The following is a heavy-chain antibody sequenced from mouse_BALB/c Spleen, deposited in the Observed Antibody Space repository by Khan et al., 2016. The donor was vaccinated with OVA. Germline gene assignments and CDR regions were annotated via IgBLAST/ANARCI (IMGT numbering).Heavy chain of an antibody. D-gene: IGHD1-1*02. CDR2: IDPAHGNP. J-gene: IGHJ4*01. CDR3: GRGGWYYTMDY. CDR1: GFNIEDTY. V-gene: IGHV14-3*02. Sequence: VQLQLSGAELVKPGASVKLSCTASGFNIEDTYIHWVMQRPEQGLEWIGRIDPAHGNPTSDQTFQGKASITADTSSTTAYLQLSSLTSEDTAVYYCGRGGWYYTMDYWGQGTSVTVSS.